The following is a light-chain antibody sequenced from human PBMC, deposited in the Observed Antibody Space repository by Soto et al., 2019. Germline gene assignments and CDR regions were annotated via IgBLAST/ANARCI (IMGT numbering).Light chain of an antibody. Sequence: QSALTQPASLSWSLGQSITISCTGATSDVGGYNSVSWYQQHPGKAPKLIIYDVTDRPSGISNRFSGSKSGNTDSLTISGLQAEDEAYYYCSSYTRSSNLLFGGGTKVTVL. V-gene: IGLV2-14*03. CDR3: SSYTRSSNLL. CDR1: TSDVGGYNS. CDR2: DVT. J-gene: IGLJ3*02.